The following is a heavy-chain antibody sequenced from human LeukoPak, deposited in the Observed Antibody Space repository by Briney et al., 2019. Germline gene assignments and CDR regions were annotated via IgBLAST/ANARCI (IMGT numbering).Heavy chain of an antibody. D-gene: IGHD3-10*01. CDR1: GFTFSSYW. J-gene: IGHJ4*02. CDR3: ARDLGVLWFGESNPFGY. V-gene: IGHV3-7*01. Sequence: GGSLRLSCAASGFTFSSYWMSWVRQAPGKGLEWVANIKQDGSEKYYVDSVKGRFTISRDNAKNSLYLQMNSLRADDTAVYYCARDLGVLWFGESNPFGYWGQGTLVTVSS. CDR2: IKQDGSEK.